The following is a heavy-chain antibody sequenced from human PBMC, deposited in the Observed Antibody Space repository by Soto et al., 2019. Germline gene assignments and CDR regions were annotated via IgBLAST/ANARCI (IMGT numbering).Heavy chain of an antibody. J-gene: IGHJ6*02. CDR1: GYTFTGYY. CDR3: AKGGAIVAAGTRVYLYNAMDV. CDR2: INPNSGDT. V-gene: IGHV1-2*02. D-gene: IGHD1-26*01. Sequence: ASVKVSCKASGYTFTGYYVHWVRQAPGQGLEWMGWINPNSGDTYLAQRFQGRVTMNRDTSIGTAYMELRGLTSNDTAEYYCAKGGAIVAAGTRVYLYNAMDVWGQGTTVTVSS.